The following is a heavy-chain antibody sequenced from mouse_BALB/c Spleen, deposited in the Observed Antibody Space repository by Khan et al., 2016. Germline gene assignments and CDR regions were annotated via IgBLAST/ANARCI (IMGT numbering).Heavy chain of an antibody. D-gene: IGHD2-1*01. J-gene: IGHJ3*01. CDR3: ARDGGNPFAY. CDR2: ISYSGST. V-gene: IGHV3-2*02. Sequence: EVQLVESGPGLVKPSQSLSLTCTVTGYSITSDYAWNWIRQFPGNKLEWMGYISYSGSTSYNPSLKSRISITRDTSKNQFFLQLNSVTTEDTATYYCARDGGNPFAYWGQGTLVTVSA. CDR1: GYSITSDYA.